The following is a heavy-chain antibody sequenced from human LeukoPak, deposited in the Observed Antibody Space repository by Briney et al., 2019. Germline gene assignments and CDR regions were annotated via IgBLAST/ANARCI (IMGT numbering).Heavy chain of an antibody. V-gene: IGHV1-8*01. CDR1: GYTFTSYD. CDR3: ARGARRVVRGVISYCFDY. CDR2: MNPNSGNT. Sequence: ASVKVSCKASGYTFTSYDINWVRQATGQGLEWMGWMNPNSGNTGYAQKFQGRVTMTRNTSISTAYMELSSLRSEDTAVYYCARGARRVVRGVISYCFDYWGQGTLVTVSS. J-gene: IGHJ4*02. D-gene: IGHD3-10*01.